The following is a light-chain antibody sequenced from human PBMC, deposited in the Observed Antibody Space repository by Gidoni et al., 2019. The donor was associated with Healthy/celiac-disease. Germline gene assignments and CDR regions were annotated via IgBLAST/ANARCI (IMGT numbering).Light chain of an antibody. V-gene: IGKV3-11*01. J-gene: IGKJ3*01. CDR1: QSVISY. CDR3: QQRSNWPPFT. Sequence: ELVLTQSPATLSLSPGERATLSCSLSQSVISYLAWYQQKPGQAPRLRIYDASNRATGIPARFSGSGSGTDFTLTISSIEPEDFAVYYCQQRSNWPPFTFGPGTKVDIK. CDR2: DAS.